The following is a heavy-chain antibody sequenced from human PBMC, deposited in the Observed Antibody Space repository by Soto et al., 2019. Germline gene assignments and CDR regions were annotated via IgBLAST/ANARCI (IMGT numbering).Heavy chain of an antibody. CDR3: ATRVLTGGGYYYYGMDV. CDR1: GYTLTELS. J-gene: IGHJ6*02. CDR2: FDPEDGET. D-gene: IGHD3-9*01. Sequence: ASVKVSCKVSGYTLTELSMHWVRQAPGKGLEWMGGFDPEDGETIYAQKFQGRVTMTEDTSTDTAYMELSSLRSEDTVVYYCATRVLTGGGYYYYGMDVWGQGTTVTVSS. V-gene: IGHV1-24*01.